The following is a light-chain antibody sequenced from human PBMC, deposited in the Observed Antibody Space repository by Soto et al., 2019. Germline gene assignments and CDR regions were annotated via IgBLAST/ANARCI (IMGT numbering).Light chain of an antibody. Sequence: DIVMTQSPDSLAVSLGERATINCKSSQSVLYSTNNKNYLAWYQQKPGQPPKLLYYWASTRESGVPDRSSGSGSGTDFTLTISSLQAEDAAVYYCHQSHSAPQTFGQGTKVDIK. J-gene: IGKJ1*01. CDR3: HQSHSAPQT. V-gene: IGKV4-1*01. CDR1: QSVLYSTNNKNY. CDR2: WAS.